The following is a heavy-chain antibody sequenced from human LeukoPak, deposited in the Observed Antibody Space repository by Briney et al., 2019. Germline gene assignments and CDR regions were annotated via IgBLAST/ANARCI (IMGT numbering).Heavy chain of an antibody. D-gene: IGHD3-3*01. CDR1: GFHFRTYG. CDR2: IPAGGSNT. CDR3: AKDSQHYDFWSRYKQYDYHYMDV. V-gene: IGHV3-23*01. J-gene: IGHJ6*03. Sequence: DPGGSLRLSCVASGFHFRTYGMSWVRQAPGRGLEWVSGIPAGGSNTYYADSVKGRFTISRENTENTLYLQMNSLRAEDTAVYYCAKDSQHYDFWSRYKQYDYHYMDVWGKGTTVTVSS.